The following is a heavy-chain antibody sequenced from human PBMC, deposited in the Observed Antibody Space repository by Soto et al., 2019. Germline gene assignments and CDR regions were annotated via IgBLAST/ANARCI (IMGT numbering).Heavy chain of an antibody. Sequence: PGGSLRLSCAASGFTFHNYAMHWVRQAPGKGLEWVAGISWNSGNIDFGDSVKGRFTISRDNAKNSLYLQMNSLRPEDTAVYYCAKGVPGIAVAGTGYFQHWGQGTLVTVSS. CDR3: AKGVPGIAVAGTGYFQH. J-gene: IGHJ1*01. V-gene: IGHV3-9*01. CDR1: GFTFHNYA. CDR2: ISWNSGNI. D-gene: IGHD6-19*01.